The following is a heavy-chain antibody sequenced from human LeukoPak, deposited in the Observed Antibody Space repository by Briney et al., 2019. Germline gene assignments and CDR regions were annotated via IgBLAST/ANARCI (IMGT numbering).Heavy chain of an antibody. CDR3: ARGRNNWFDP. V-gene: IGHV4-39*01. CDR2: IYYSGST. Sequence: SETLSLTCTVSGGSISSSSYYWGWIRQPPGKGLEWIGSIYYSGSTYYNPSLKSRVTISVDTSKNQFSLKLSSVTAADTAVYYCARGRNNWFDPWGQGTLVTVSS. J-gene: IGHJ5*02. CDR1: GGSISSSSYY.